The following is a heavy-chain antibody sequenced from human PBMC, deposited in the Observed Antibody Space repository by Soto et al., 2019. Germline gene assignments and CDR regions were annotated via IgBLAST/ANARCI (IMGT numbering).Heavy chain of an antibody. CDR3: AKDHLPSTVTTPGY. V-gene: IGHV3-30*18. Sequence: QVQLVESGGGVVQPGRSLRLSCAASGFTFSTYGMHWVRQAPGKGLEWVAVISYDGNNKYYADSVKGRFTIARDNSKNTLFLXMXSLRXEDTAVYYCAKDHLPSTVTTPGYWGQGTLVTVSS. CDR2: ISYDGNNK. CDR1: GFTFSTYG. J-gene: IGHJ4*02. D-gene: IGHD4-17*01.